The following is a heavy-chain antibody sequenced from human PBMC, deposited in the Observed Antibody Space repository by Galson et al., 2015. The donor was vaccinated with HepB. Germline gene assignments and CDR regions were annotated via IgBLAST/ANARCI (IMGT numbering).Heavy chain of an antibody. CDR3: ARERDPTSSGSLLNY. CDR2: IKEDGSET. CDR1: GFTFSNYW. J-gene: IGHJ4*02. Sequence: SLRLSCAASGFTFSNYWMSWVRQAPGKGPEWVANIKEDGSETHYVDSMKGRFIISRDNAKKSLYLQMNSLRAEDTAIYYCARERDPTSSGSLLNYWGQGTLVTVSS. D-gene: IGHD6-6*01. V-gene: IGHV3-7*03.